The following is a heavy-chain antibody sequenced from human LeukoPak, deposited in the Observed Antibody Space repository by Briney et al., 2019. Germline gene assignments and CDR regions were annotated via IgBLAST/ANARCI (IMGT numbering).Heavy chain of an antibody. CDR3: ARGRKWEPYGMDV. CDR1: GYTFTGYY. J-gene: IGHJ6*02. D-gene: IGHD1-26*01. Sequence: ASVKVSCKASGYTFTGYYTHWVRQAPGQGLEWMGWINPNSGGTNYAQKFQGRVTMTRDTSISTAYMELSRLRSDDTAVYYCARGRKWEPYGMDVWGQGTTVTVSS. V-gene: IGHV1-2*02. CDR2: INPNSGGT.